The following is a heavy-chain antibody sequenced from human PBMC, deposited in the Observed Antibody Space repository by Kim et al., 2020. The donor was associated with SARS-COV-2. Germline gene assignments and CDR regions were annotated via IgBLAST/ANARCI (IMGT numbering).Heavy chain of an antibody. J-gene: IGHJ4*02. D-gene: IGHD4-17*01. V-gene: IGHV3-23*01. CDR1: GFTFSNYA. CDR2: ISDSGGST. CDR3: AKDRRLRPYYFHY. Sequence: GGSLRLSCAASGFTFSNYAMTWVRQAPGKGLEWVSGISDSGGSTYYADSVKGRFTISRDNSKNTLYLQMSSLRAEDTAVYYCAKDRRLRPYYFHYWGQGTLVIVSS.